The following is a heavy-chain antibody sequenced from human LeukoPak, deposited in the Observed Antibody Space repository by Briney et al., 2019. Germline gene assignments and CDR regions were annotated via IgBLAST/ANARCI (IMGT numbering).Heavy chain of an antibody. V-gene: IGHV4-38-2*02. CDR1: DYSISSGYY. CDR3: ARDRPLLGAWSWFDP. Sequence: SETLSLTCSVSDYSISSGYYWGWIRQPPGKGLEWIGTIYHSGSIYYNPSLKSRVTISVDTSKNQFSLKLSSVTAADTAVYYCARDRPLLGAWSWFDPWGQGTLVTVSS. CDR2: IYHSGSI. J-gene: IGHJ5*02. D-gene: IGHD3-3*01.